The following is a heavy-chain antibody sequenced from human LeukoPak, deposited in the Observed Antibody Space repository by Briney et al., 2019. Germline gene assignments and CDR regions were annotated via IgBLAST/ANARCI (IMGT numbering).Heavy chain of an antibody. D-gene: IGHD2-15*01. J-gene: IGHJ5*02. CDR2: INPNSGGT. V-gene: IGHV1-2*02. Sequence: ASVKVSCTASGYTFTGYYMHWVRQAPGQGLEWMGWINPNSGGTNYAQKFQGRVTMTRDTSISTAYMELSRLRSDDTAVYYCARVSCSGGSCYLPLNWFDPWGQGTLVTVSS. CDR3: ARVSCSGGSCYLPLNWFDP. CDR1: GYTFTGYY.